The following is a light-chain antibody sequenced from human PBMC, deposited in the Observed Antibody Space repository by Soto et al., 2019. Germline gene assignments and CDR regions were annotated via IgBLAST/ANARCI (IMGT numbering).Light chain of an antibody. CDR1: QDISNY. CDR3: LQDYNYWT. Sequence: IQMTQSPSSLSASVGDRVTITCQASQDISNYLNWYQQKPGKAPKLLIYGASSLESGVPSRFSGSGSGTDFTLTISSLQPEDFATYYCLQDYNYWTFGHGTKVDIK. CDR2: GAS. J-gene: IGKJ1*01. V-gene: IGKV1-6*01.